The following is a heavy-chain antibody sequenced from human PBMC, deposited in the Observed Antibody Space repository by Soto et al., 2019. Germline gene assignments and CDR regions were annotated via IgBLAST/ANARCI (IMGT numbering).Heavy chain of an antibody. CDR3: ARHGYCSGGSCYPEYYYYYYMDV. J-gene: IGHJ6*03. CDR2: IYYSGST. D-gene: IGHD2-15*01. CDR1: GGSISSSIYY. V-gene: IGHV4-39*01. Sequence: SETLSLTCTVSGGSISSSIYYWGWIRQPPGKGLERIGSIYYSGSTYYNPSLKSRVTISVDTSKNQFSLKLSSVTAADTAVYYCARHGYCSGGSCYPEYYYYYYMDVWGKGTTVTVSS.